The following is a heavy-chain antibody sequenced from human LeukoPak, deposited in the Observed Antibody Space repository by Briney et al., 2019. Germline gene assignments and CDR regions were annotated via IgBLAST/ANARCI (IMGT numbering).Heavy chain of an antibody. CDR3: ARPEDSSGLGY. J-gene: IGHJ4*02. CDR1: GYSFTSYW. CDR2: IYPGDSNT. V-gene: IGHV5-51*01. Sequence: GESLKISCKGSGYSFTSYWIGWGRQMPGKGLEGVGIIYPGDSNTRYSPSFQGQVTISADKSITTAYLEWSSLKASDTAMYYCARPEDSSGLGYWGQGTLVTVSS. D-gene: IGHD6-19*01.